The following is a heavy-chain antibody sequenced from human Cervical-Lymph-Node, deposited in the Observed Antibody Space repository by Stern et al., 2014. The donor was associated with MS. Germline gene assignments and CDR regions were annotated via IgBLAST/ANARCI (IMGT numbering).Heavy chain of an antibody. CDR3: AKDHSSGWDYFDS. CDR1: GFTFDDFA. V-gene: IGHV3-9*01. D-gene: IGHD6-19*01. J-gene: IGHJ4*02. Sequence: EVQLVESGGGLVQPGRSLRLSCAASGFTFDDFAMHWVRRAPGKGLEWVSGIRWNSGRVGYADSVKGRFTISRDNARNSLYLQMNNLRAEDTAFYYCAKDHSSGWDYFDSWGQGTLVTVSS. CDR2: IRWNSGRV.